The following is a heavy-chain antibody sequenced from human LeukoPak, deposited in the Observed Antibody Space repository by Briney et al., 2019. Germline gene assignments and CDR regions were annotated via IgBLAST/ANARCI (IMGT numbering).Heavy chain of an antibody. CDR1: GGSFSGYY. Sequence: SETLSLTCAVYGGSFSGYYWSWIRQPPGKGLEWIGEINHSGSTNHNPSLKSRVTISVDTSKNQFSLKLSSVTAADTAVYYCASAFLTGKDYWGQGTLVTVSS. CDR3: ASAFLTGKDY. J-gene: IGHJ4*02. CDR2: INHSGST. V-gene: IGHV4-34*01. D-gene: IGHD3-9*01.